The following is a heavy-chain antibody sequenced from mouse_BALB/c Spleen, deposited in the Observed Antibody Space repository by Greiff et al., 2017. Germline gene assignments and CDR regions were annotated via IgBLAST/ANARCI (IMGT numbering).Heavy chain of an antibody. CDR2: ISSGGGST. V-gene: IGHV5-12-1*01. CDR3: ARHRGDRFAY. CDR1: GFAFSSYD. J-gene: IGHJ3*01. D-gene: IGHD3-3*01. Sequence: EVQLVESGGGLVKPGGSLKLSCAASGFAFSSYDMSWVRQTPEKRLEWVAYISSGGGSTYYPDTVKGRFTISRDNAKNTLYLQMSSLKSEDTAMYYCARHRGDRFAYWGQGTLVTVSA.